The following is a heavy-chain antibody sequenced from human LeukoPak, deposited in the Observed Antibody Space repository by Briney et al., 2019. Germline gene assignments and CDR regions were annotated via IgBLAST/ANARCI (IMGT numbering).Heavy chain of an antibody. CDR3: ARDRSMTSDAFDI. CDR2: IYYSGST. CDR1: GGSISSGDYY. J-gene: IGHJ3*02. V-gene: IGHV4-30-4*01. Sequence: PSQTLSLTCTVSGGSISSGDYYWSWIRQPPGKGLEWIGYIYYSGSTYYNPSLKSRVTISVDTSKNQFSLKLSSVTAADTAVYYCARDRSMTSDAFDIWGQGTMVTVSS.